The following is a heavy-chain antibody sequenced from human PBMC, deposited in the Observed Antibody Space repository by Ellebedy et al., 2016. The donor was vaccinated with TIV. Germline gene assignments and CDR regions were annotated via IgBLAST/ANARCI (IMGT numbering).Heavy chain of an antibody. CDR1: GLSLRNARMG. CDR3: ARSVGTPPLNYYYYGMDV. D-gene: IGHD1-1*01. Sequence: SGPTLVKPTETLTLTCTVSGLSLRNARMGVSWIRQPPGKALEWLAHIFSNDEKSYSTSLKSRLTISKDTSKSQVVLTMTNMDPVDTATYYCARSVGTPPLNYYYYGMDVWGQGTTVTVSS. CDR2: IFSNDEK. V-gene: IGHV2-26*01. J-gene: IGHJ6*02.